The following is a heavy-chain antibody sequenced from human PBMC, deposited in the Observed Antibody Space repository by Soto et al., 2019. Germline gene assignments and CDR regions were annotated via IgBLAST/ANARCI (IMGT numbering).Heavy chain of an antibody. CDR1: GFTFSSYS. CDR2: ISSSSSYI. J-gene: IGHJ4*02. V-gene: IGHV3-21*01. D-gene: IGHD6-6*01. CDR3: ARLGREDIGESSSSSFDY. Sequence: GGSLRLSCAASGFTFSSYSMNWVRQAPGKGLEWVSSISSSSSYIYYADSVKGRFTISRDNAKNSLYLQMNSLRAEDTDVYYCARLGREDIGESSSSSFDYWGQGTLVTVSS.